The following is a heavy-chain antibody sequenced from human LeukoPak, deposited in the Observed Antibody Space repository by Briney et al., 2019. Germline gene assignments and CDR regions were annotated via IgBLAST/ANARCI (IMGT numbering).Heavy chain of an antibody. D-gene: IGHD1-1*01. Sequence: GGSLRLSCSASGFIFSSSAMHWVRQAPGKGLEYVSAISDSGGSTYYADPVSGVFTISRANYKNTLHLQMSRLRAEDTTVYYCVKATTGTTKGWFDPWGQGTLVTVSS. J-gene: IGHJ5*02. V-gene: IGHV3-64D*06. CDR1: GFIFSSSA. CDR3: VKATTGTTKGWFDP. CDR2: ISDSGGST.